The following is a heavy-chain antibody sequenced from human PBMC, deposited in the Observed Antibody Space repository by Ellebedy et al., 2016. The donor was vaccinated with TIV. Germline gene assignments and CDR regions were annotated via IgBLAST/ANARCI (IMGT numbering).Heavy chain of an antibody. CDR3: AKGRGGGSDSSAPRYYFDY. J-gene: IGHJ4*02. D-gene: IGHD3-22*01. Sequence: GESLKISCAASGFTFSGYAMSWVRQAPGKVLEWVSTISNTGSRTYYADSVEGRFIISRDNSKKTLYLQMNSLRAEDTAVNYCAKGRGGGSDSSAPRYYFDYWGLGTLVTVSS. V-gene: IGHV3-23*01. CDR1: GFTFSGYA. CDR2: ISNTGSRT.